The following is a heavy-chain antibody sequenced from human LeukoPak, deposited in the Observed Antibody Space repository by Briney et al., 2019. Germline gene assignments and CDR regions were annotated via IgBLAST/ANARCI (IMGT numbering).Heavy chain of an antibody. V-gene: IGHV4-59*01. Sequence: PSETLSLTCTVSGGSISSYYWSWIRQPPGKGLEWIGYIYYSGSTNYNPSLKSRVTISVDTSKNQFSLKLSSVTAADTAVYYCARGSIAARWGQGTLVTVSS. CDR1: GGSISSYY. D-gene: IGHD6-6*01. J-gene: IGHJ4*02. CDR2: IYYSGST. CDR3: ARGSIAAR.